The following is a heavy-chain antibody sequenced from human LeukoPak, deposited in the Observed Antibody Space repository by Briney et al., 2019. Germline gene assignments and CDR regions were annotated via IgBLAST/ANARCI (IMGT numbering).Heavy chain of an antibody. CDR3: AKDLCRGRCTMVRGDLLFDAFDI. Sequence: GGSLKLSCAASGFTFSGSAMHWVRQASGKGLEWVGRIRGKANSYATAYAASVKGRFTISRDDSKNTAYLQMNSLRAEDTAVYYCAKDLCRGRCTMVRGDLLFDAFDIWGQGTMVTVSS. CDR2: IRGKANSYAT. V-gene: IGHV3-73*01. CDR1: GFTFSGSA. D-gene: IGHD3-10*01. J-gene: IGHJ3*02.